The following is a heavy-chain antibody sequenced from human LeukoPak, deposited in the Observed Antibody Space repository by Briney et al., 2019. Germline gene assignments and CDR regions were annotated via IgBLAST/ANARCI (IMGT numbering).Heavy chain of an antibody. D-gene: IGHD2-15*01. V-gene: IGHV5-51*01. CDR1: GYSFTSYW. J-gene: IGHJ6*03. Sequence: GESLKISCKGSGYSFTSYWFGWVRQMPGKGLEWMGIIYPGDSDTRYSPSFQGQVTISADKSISTAYLQWSSLKASDTAMYYCARLAEYYYYYMDVWGKGTTVTVSS. CDR3: ARLAEYYYYYMDV. CDR2: IYPGDSDT.